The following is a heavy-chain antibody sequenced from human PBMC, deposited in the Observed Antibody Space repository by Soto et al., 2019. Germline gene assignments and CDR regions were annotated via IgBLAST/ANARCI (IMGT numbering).Heavy chain of an antibody. CDR2: IISYGSST. CDR3: ARVSAAAAPPDY. V-gene: IGHV3-74*01. CDR1: GFTFSSYW. J-gene: IGHJ4*02. D-gene: IGHD6-13*01. Sequence: GGSLRLSCAASGFTFSSYWMHWVRQAPGKRLVWVSRIISYGSSTSYADSVKGRFTISRDNAKNTLYLQMNSLRAEYTAVYYCARVSAAAAPPDYWGQGTLVTVSS.